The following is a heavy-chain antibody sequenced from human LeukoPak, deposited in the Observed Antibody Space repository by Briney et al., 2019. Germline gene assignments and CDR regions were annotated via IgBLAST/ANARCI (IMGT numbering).Heavy chain of an antibody. Sequence: GESLKISCKGSGYSFTNQWIGWVRQMPGKGLEWTGIIYPGDSDTRYSPSFQGQVTISADKSISTAYLQWSSLKASDTAMYYCARLSTLYSGSYFDYWGQGTLVTVSS. CDR2: IYPGDSDT. CDR3: ARLSTLYSGSYFDY. V-gene: IGHV5-51*01. J-gene: IGHJ4*02. D-gene: IGHD1-26*01. CDR1: GYSFTNQW.